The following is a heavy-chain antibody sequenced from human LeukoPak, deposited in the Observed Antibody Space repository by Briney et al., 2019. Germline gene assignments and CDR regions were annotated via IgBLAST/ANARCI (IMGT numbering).Heavy chain of an antibody. V-gene: IGHV3-23*01. D-gene: IGHD3-22*01. CDR3: ARDSSGYFHWFDP. Sequence: GGSLRLSCAASGFTFRSYAMNWVRQAPGKGLEWVSSISGSGGSTYYADSVKGRFTISRDNAKNSLYLQMNSLRAEDTAVYYCARDSSGYFHWFDPWGQGTLVTVSS. CDR2: ISGSGGST. CDR1: GFTFRSYA. J-gene: IGHJ5*02.